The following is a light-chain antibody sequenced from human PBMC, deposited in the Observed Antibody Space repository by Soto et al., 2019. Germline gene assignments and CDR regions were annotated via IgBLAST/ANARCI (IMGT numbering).Light chain of an antibody. CDR3: QQYNSSLT. Sequence: DMQMTQSPSTLSASVGDRVTITCRASQSISSWLAWYQQKPGKAPKLLIYKASSLESGVPSRFSGSGSGTEFTLTISSLQPDDFATYYCQQYNSSLTFGGGTKVDIK. J-gene: IGKJ4*01. V-gene: IGKV1-5*03. CDR2: KAS. CDR1: QSISSW.